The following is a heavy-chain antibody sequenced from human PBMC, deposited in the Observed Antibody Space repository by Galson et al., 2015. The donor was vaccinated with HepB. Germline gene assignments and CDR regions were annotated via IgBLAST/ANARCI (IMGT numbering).Heavy chain of an antibody. CDR3: ATAGGFVVVPAAISVNYYYYGMDV. CDR2: FGPEDGET. D-gene: IGHD2-2*01. V-gene: IGHV1-24*01. CDR1: GYTLTDLS. Sequence: SVKVSCKVSGYTLTDLSMHWVRQAPGKGLEWMGGFGPEDGETIYAQKFQGRVTMTEDASTDTAYMELSSLRSEDTAVYYCATAGGFVVVPAAISVNYYYYGMDVWGQGTTVTVSS. J-gene: IGHJ6*02.